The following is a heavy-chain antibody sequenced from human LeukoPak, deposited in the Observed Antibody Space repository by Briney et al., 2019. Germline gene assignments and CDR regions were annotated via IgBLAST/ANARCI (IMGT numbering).Heavy chain of an antibody. Sequence: PGGSLRLSCVASGFSFSAYTMHWVRQAPGKGLEWVTFIRYDGSNKYYAESVKGRFTISRDNSKNTLYLQMNSLRAEDTAVYYCAKAIHSSSSGVVDYWGQGTLVTVSS. D-gene: IGHD6-6*01. CDR2: IRYDGSNK. V-gene: IGHV3-30*02. J-gene: IGHJ4*02. CDR1: GFSFSAYT. CDR3: AKAIHSSSSGVVDY.